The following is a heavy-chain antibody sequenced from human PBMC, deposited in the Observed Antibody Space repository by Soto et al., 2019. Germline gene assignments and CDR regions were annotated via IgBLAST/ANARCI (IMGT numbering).Heavy chain of an antibody. V-gene: IGHV3-49*03. CDR3: TRGLSVTTRLWYYYYMDV. Sequence: GGSPRLSCTASGFTFGDYAMSWFRQAPGKGLEWVGFIRSKAYGGTTEYAASVKGRFTISRDDSTTIASLQMNSLKTEDTAVYYCTRGLSVTTRLWYYYYMDVWGKGTTVTVSS. D-gene: IGHD4-4*01. CDR2: IRSKAYGGTT. J-gene: IGHJ6*03. CDR1: GFTFGDYA.